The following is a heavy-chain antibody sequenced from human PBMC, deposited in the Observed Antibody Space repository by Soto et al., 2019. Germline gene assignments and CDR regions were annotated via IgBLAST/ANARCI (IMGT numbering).Heavy chain of an antibody. Sequence: QVQLVQSGAEVKKPGASVKVSCKASGYTFSDYGITWVRQAPGQGLEWMGWISISSGNTHFEESRQGRVTMTSDKTSTAYMELWRLRSDDSAMYYCARSYNYGAYWYFDLWGRGTLVTVSS. J-gene: IGHJ2*01. CDR1: GYTFSDYG. V-gene: IGHV1-18*04. D-gene: IGHD3-10*01. CDR2: ISISSGNT. CDR3: ARSYNYGAYWYFDL.